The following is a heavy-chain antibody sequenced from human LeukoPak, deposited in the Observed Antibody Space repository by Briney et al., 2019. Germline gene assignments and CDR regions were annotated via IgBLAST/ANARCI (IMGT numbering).Heavy chain of an antibody. CDR3: ARAQGALDY. Sequence: GSLKLSFSASWFTLSSYRMNWVRQGSGGGLEWVSYISSSSSTLYYADSVKGRFTISRDSSQNLVHLQMNSLTVEDTAVYYCARAQGALDYWGQGTLVTVSS. V-gene: IGHV3-48*04. CDR1: WFTLSSYR. J-gene: IGHJ4*02. CDR2: ISSSSSTL. D-gene: IGHD1-26*01.